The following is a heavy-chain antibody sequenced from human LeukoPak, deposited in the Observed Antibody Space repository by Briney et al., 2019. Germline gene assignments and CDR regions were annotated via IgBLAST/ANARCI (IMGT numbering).Heavy chain of an antibody. CDR1: GYSISSGYY. D-gene: IGHD4-23*01. V-gene: IGHV4-38-2*01. J-gene: IGHJ6*03. CDR2: IYHSGST. CDR3: ASSGRWDYYYMDV. Sequence: SETLSLTCAVSGYSISSGYYWGWIRQPPGKGLEWIGSIYHSGSTYYNPPLKSRVTISVDTSKNQFSLKLSSVTAADTAVYYCASSGRWDYYYMDVWGKGTTVTVSS.